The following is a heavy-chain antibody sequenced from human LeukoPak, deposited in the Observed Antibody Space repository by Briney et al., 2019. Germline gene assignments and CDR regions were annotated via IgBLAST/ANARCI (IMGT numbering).Heavy chain of an antibody. D-gene: IGHD3-22*01. CDR2: ISYDGSNK. J-gene: IGHJ4*02. Sequence: GGSLRLSCAASGFTFSSYGMHWVRQAPGKGLEWVAVISYDGSNKYCADSVKGRFTISRDNSKNTLYLQMNSLRAEDTAVYYCAKDPYYDSSGYHSHLDYWGQGTLVTVSS. CDR3: AKDPYYDSSGYHSHLDY. V-gene: IGHV3-30*18. CDR1: GFTFSSYG.